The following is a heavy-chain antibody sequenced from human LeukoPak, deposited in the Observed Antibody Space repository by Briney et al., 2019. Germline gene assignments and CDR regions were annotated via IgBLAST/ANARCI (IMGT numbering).Heavy chain of an antibody. D-gene: IGHD1-26*01. V-gene: IGHV1-24*01. CDR3: ARDNSVGDYAWWFDP. CDR2: FHPEDGET. J-gene: IGHJ5*02. CDR1: GYTVTELS. Sequence: ASVKVSCKVSGYTVTELSMHWVRQSPGKGLEWMGGFHPEDGETIYAQKFQGRVTMTEDTSTDTDYMELSSLRSDDTAVYFCARDNSVGDYAWWFDPWGQGTLVTVSS.